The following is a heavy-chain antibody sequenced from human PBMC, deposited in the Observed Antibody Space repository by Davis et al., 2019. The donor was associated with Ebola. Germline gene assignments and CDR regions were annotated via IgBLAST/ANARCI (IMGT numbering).Heavy chain of an antibody. D-gene: IGHD4-17*01. J-gene: IGHJ6*02. CDR2: ISGGGTYT. CDR3: ARDLKPFGDYYYYYYGMDV. CDR1: GFTFSHNA. V-gene: IGHV3-23*01. Sequence: GESLKISCAASGFTFSHNAMNWVRQAPGKGLEWVSTISGGGTYTYYADSVKGRFTISRDNSNNTLYLQMNSLRAEDTALYYCARDLKPFGDYYYYYYGMDVWGQGTTVAVSS.